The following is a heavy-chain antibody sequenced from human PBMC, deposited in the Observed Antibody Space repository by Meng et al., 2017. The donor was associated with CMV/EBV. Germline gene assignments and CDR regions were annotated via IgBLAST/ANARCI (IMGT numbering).Heavy chain of an antibody. J-gene: IGHJ5*02. Sequence: ASVKVSCKASGCTFTSYDINWVRQATGQGLEWMGWMNPNSGNTGYAQKFQGRVTMTRNTSISTAYMELSSLRSEDTAVYYCARRRAAAISNWFDPWGQGTLVTVSS. CDR1: GCTFTSYD. CDR2: MNPNSGNT. V-gene: IGHV1-8*01. D-gene: IGHD2-2*02. CDR3: ARRRAAAISNWFDP.